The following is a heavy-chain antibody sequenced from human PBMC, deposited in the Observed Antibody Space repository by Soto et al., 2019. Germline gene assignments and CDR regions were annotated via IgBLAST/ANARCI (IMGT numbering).Heavy chain of an antibody. CDR2: IIPILGIA. CDR3: ARDPTGDCCWFDP. CDR1: GGTFSSYT. V-gene: IGHV1-69*08. J-gene: IGHJ5*02. Sequence: QVQLVQSGAEVKKPGSSVKVSCKASGGTFSSYTISWVRQAPGQGLEWMGRIIPILGIANYAQKFQGRVTITADKSTSTAYMELSSLRSEETAVYYCARDPTGDCCWFDPWGQGPLVTVSS. D-gene: IGHD2-21*02.